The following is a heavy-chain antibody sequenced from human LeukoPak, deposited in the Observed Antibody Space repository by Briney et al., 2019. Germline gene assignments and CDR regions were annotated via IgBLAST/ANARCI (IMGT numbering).Heavy chain of an antibody. CDR1: GGSISSGSYY. CDR2: IYTSGST. D-gene: IGHD5-12*01. Sequence: PSQTLSLTCTVSGGSISSGSYYWSWIRQPAGKGLEWIGRIYTSGSTNYNPSLKSRVTISVDTSKNQFSLKLSSVTAAGTAVYYCARGGGYDRDWFDPWGQGTLVTVSS. J-gene: IGHJ5*02. CDR3: ARGGGYDRDWFDP. V-gene: IGHV4-61*02.